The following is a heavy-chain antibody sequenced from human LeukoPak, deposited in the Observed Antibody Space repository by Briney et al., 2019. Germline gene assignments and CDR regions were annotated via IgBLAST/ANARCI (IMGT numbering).Heavy chain of an antibody. Sequence: SVKVSCKASGGTFSSYAISWVRQAPGQGLEWMGGIIPIFGTANYAQKFQGRVTITADESTSTAYMELSSLRSEDTAVYYCARAPYSEQEQYYYYYGMDVWAKGPRSPSP. J-gene: IGHJ6*02. D-gene: IGHD4-11*01. CDR3: ARAPYSEQEQYYYYYGMDV. V-gene: IGHV1-69*13. CDR2: IIPIFGTA. CDR1: GGTFSSYA.